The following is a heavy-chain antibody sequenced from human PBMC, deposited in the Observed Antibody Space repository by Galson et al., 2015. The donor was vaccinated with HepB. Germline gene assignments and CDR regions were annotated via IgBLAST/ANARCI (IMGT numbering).Heavy chain of an antibody. Sequence: KVSCKASGYTFTSYDVTWVRPAPGQGLEWMGWMNPKSTNTGYARKFQGRVTMTGDTSMDTAYMELSSLTSEDTAVYYCARAVRNQLLSEYWGQGTLVTVSS. CDR2: MNPKSTNT. V-gene: IGHV1-8*01. CDR3: ARAVRNQLLSEY. D-gene: IGHD1-26*01. J-gene: IGHJ4*02. CDR1: GYTFTSYD.